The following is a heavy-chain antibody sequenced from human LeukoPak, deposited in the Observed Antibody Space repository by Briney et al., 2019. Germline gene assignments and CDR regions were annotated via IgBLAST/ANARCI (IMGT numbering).Heavy chain of an antibody. D-gene: IGHD3-22*01. V-gene: IGHV3-74*01. CDR3: ARRDYDSSGYYPFDY. Sequence: GGSLRLSCAASGFTFSSYWMHWVRQAPGKGLVWVSRINSDGSSTSYADSVKGRFTISRYNAKNTLYLQMNSLRAEDTAVYYCARRDYDSSGYYPFDYWGQGTLVTVSS. CDR1: GFTFSSYW. CDR2: INSDGSST. J-gene: IGHJ4*02.